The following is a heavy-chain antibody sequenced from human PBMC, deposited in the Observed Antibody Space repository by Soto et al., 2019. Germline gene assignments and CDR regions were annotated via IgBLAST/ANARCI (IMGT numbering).Heavy chain of an antibody. CDR3: ARDPIAARPNWFDP. CDR2: ISSSSSYI. J-gene: IGHJ5*02. CDR1: GFTFSSYS. Sequence: GGSLRLSCAASGFTFSSYSMNWVRQAPGKGLEWVSSISSSSSYIYYADSVKGRFTISRDNAKNSLYLQMNSLRAEDTAVYYCARDPIAARPNWFDPRGQGTLVTVSS. D-gene: IGHD6-6*01. V-gene: IGHV3-21*01.